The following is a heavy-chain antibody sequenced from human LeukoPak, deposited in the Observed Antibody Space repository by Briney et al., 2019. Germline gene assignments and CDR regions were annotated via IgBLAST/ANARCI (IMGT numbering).Heavy chain of an antibody. V-gene: IGHV3-30*18. CDR2: ISYDGSNK. Sequence: GRSLRLSCAASGFTFSSYGMHWVRQAPGKGLEWVAVISYDGSNKYYADSVKGRFTISRDNSKNTLYLQMNSRRAEDTAVYYCAKEGYCSGGSCYPRFDPWGQGTLVTVSS. D-gene: IGHD2-15*01. CDR3: AKEGYCSGGSCYPRFDP. CDR1: GFTFSSYG. J-gene: IGHJ5*02.